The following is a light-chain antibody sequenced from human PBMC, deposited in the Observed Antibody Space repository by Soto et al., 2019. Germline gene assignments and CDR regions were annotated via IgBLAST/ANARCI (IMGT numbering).Light chain of an antibody. V-gene: IGKV3-15*01. Sequence: EIVMTQSPATLSVSPGESATLSCRASQSVSSNLAWYQQKPGQAPRLLIYGASTRATGIPARLSGRGSATEFTLTTSSLQSEECAGYYCQQCNDWPNTFGQGTKLEIK. CDR2: GAS. CDR1: QSVSSN. J-gene: IGKJ2*01. CDR3: QQCNDWPNT.